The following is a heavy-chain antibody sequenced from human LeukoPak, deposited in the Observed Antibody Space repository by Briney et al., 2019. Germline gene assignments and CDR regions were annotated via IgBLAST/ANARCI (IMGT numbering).Heavy chain of an antibody. CDR1: GFTFSSYS. Sequence: GGSLRLSCAASGFTFSSYSMNWVRQAPGKGLEWVSSIISSSSYIYYADSVKGRFTISRDNAKNSLYLQMNSLRAEDTAVYYCARESSLWGDAFDIWGQGTMVTVSS. D-gene: IGHD3-16*01. V-gene: IGHV3-21*01. CDR2: IISSSSYI. J-gene: IGHJ3*02. CDR3: ARESSLWGDAFDI.